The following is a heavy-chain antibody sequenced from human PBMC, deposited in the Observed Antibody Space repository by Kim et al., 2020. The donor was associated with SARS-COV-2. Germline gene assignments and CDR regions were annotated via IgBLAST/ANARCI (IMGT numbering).Heavy chain of an antibody. D-gene: IGHD3-9*01. CDR1: GFTFSNYA. J-gene: IGHJ4*01. CDR2: ISYDGSNE. CDR3: ARAARPFDWLSYYFDW. Sequence: GGSLRLSCAASGFTFSNYAMHWVRQAPGKGLEWVAIISYDGSNEYYADSVRGRFTISRDDSKNTLYLQLNSLTTEDTAVYYCARAARPFDWLSYYFDWWG. V-gene: IGHV3-30-3*01.